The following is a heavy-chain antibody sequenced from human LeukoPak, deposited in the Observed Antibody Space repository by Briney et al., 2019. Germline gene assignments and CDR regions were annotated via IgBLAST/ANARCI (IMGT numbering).Heavy chain of an antibody. V-gene: IGHV1-46*01. Sequence: ASVKVSCKASGHTFSIYNMHWVRQAPGQGLEWMGIINPSGGTSYAQKIQGRVTMTRDTSTTTVYMELNRLTSDDTAVYYCVRDRPHNWFDPWGQGTLVTVSS. CDR1: GHTFSIYN. CDR3: VRDRPHNWFDP. CDR2: INPSGGT. J-gene: IGHJ5*02.